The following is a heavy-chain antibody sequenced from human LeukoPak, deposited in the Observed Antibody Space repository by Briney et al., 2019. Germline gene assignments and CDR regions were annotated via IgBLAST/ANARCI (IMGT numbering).Heavy chain of an antibody. J-gene: IGHJ4*02. CDR1: GYTLTSYG. V-gene: IGHV1-18*04. Sequence: WASVTVSFKASGYTLTSYGISWVRQAPGQGLEWMGWINANNGNTNYAQKLQGRVTMTTDTSTSTAYMELRSLRSDDTAVYYCARELRGSASTFFWGVDDDYWGQGTLVTVSS. CDR2: INANNGNT. D-gene: IGHD2-2*01. CDR3: ARELRGSASTFFWGVDDDY.